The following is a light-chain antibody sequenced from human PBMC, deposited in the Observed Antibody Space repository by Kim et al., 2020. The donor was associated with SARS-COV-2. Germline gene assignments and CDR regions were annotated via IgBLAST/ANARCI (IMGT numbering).Light chain of an antibody. CDR2: QTS. V-gene: IGKV1-5*03. Sequence: ASVGDIVTITCRASLTVTGSLAWYQQKPGKAPNLLIYQTSTLESGVPSRFSGSGSGTEFTLTISSLQPDDSATYHCQQYNSASYTFGQGTKVDIK. J-gene: IGKJ2*01. CDR1: LTVTGS. CDR3: QQYNSASYT.